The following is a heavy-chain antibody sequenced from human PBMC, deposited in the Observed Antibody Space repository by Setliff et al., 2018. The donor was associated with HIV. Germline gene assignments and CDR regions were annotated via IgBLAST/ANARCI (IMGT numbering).Heavy chain of an antibody. CDR2: IEYDESNK. CDR3: VKVGVTNAAFNI. D-gene: IGHD1-26*01. CDR1: GFTFSISG. J-gene: IGHJ3*02. V-gene: IGHV3-30*02. Sequence: GGSLRLSCVAAGFTFSISGMHWVSQAPGKGLEWVTYIEYDESNKRYADNVKGRFTISRDNSKNTLYLQMNSLRLEDTALYYCVKVGVTNAAFNIWGPGTMVTVSS.